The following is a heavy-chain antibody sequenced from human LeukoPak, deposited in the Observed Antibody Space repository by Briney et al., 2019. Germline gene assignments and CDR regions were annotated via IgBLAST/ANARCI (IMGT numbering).Heavy chain of an antibody. D-gene: IGHD4/OR15-4a*01. CDR2: ISSSSSYI. CDR3: ARGGAYYYYMDV. J-gene: IGHJ6*03. CDR1: GFTFSSYS. Sequence: VGSLRLSCAASGFTFSSYSMNWVRQAPGKGLEWVSSISSSSSYIYYADSLRGRFTISRDNAKNSLYLQMNSLRAEDTAVYYCARGGAYYYYMDVWGKGTTVTVSS. V-gene: IGHV3-21*01.